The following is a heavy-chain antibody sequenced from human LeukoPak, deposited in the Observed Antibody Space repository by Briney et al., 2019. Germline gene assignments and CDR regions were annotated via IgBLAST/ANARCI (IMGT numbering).Heavy chain of an antibody. CDR3: ARAGEGLLAYSFDI. J-gene: IGHJ3*02. V-gene: IGHV3-20*04. CDR1: GFTFDDYG. CDR2: INWNGGST. D-gene: IGHD1-26*01. Sequence: GGSLRLSCAASGFTFDDYGMSWVRQAPGKGLEWVSGINWNGGSTGYTDSVKGRFTISRDNAKNTLYLQMNSLRAEDTAVYYCARAGEGLLAYSFDIWGQGTMVTVSS.